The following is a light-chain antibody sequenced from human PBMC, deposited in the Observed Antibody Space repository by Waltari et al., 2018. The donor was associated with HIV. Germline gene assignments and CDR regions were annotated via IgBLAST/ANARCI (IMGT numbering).Light chain of an antibody. V-gene: IGLV2-8*01. CDR2: EVS. CDR1: SSDVGGYNY. CDR3: SSYAGSNNFGV. Sequence: QSALTRPPSASGSPGQSVTIPCTGTSSDVGGYNYVSWYQQHPGKAPKLMIYEVSKRPSGVPDRFSGSKSGNTASLTVSGLQAEDEADYYCSSYAGSNNFGVFGGGTKLTVL. J-gene: IGLJ2*01.